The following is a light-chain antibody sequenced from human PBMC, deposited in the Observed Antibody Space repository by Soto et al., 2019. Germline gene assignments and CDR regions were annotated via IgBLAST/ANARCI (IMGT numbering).Light chain of an antibody. CDR2: GAS. J-gene: IGKJ1*01. CDR3: QQYGSSPPT. Sequence: EVVLTQSPGTLSLSPGERATLSRRASQTVSTNYLAWYQRKPGQAPRLLIYGASSRATDIPRRFSGSGSGTDFTLTITRLEPEDFAVYFCQQYGSSPPTFGQGTKVEIK. V-gene: IGKV3-20*01. CDR1: QTVSTNY.